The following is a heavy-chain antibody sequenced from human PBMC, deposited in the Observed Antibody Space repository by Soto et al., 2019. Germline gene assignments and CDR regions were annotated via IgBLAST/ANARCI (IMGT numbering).Heavy chain of an antibody. Sequence: GGSLRLACAASGFTFSNAWMSWVRQAPGKGLEWVGRIKSKTDGGTTDYAAPVKGRFTISRDDSKNTLYLQMNSLKTGDTAVYYCTTSRRRFGEGDYWGPGPLVTVSS. D-gene: IGHD3-10*01. CDR1: GFTFSNAW. CDR2: IKSKTDGGTT. J-gene: IGHJ4*02. CDR3: TTSRRRFGEGDY. V-gene: IGHV3-15*01.